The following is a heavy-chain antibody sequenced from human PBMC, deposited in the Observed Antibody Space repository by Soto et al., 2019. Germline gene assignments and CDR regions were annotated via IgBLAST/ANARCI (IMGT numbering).Heavy chain of an antibody. CDR1: GGSFSGYY. CDR3: ARGVGAAAGTSSPTYYFQH. Sequence: SETLSLTCAVYGGSFSGYYWSWIRQPPGKGLEWIGEINHSGSTNYNPSLKSRVTISVDTSKNQFSLKLSSVTAADTAVYYCARGVGAAAGTSSPTYYFQHWGQGTLVTVSS. D-gene: IGHD6-13*01. V-gene: IGHV4-34*01. CDR2: INHSGST. J-gene: IGHJ1*01.